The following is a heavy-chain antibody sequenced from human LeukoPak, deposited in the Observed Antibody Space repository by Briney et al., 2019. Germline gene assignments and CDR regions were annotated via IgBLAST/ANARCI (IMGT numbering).Heavy chain of an antibody. Sequence: SETLSLTCTVSGGSIGSHYWSWIRQPPGKGLEWIGYIYYSGSTNYNPSLKSRVTISVDTSKNQFSLKLTSVTAADTAVYYCARVNYYDSDGYYPGWFGPWGQGTLVTVSS. D-gene: IGHD3-22*01. V-gene: IGHV4-59*11. CDR3: ARVNYYDSDGYYPGWFGP. CDR1: GGSIGSHY. CDR2: IYYSGST. J-gene: IGHJ5*02.